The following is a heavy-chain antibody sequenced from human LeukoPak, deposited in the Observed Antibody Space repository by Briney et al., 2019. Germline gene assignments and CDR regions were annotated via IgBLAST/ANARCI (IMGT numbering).Heavy chain of an antibody. CDR2: TYYRSKWYN. V-gene: IGHV6-1*01. J-gene: IGHJ4*02. Sequence: SQALSLTCAISGDSVSSNSVAWHWIRQSPSRGLEWLGRTYYRSKWYNDYAVSVKSRIAINSDTSKNQFSLQLNSVTPEDTAVYYCARQAGYFDYWGQGTLVTVSS. CDR3: ARQAGYFDY. D-gene: IGHD6-13*01. CDR1: GDSVSSNSVA.